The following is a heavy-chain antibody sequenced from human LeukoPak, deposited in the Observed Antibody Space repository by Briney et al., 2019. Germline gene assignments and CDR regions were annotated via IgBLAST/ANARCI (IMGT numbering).Heavy chain of an antibody. CDR2: IYSGGST. Sequence: GGSLRLSCAASGFTVSSNYMSWVRQAPGKGLEWVSVIYSGGSTYYADSVKGRFTISRDNSKNTLYLQMNSLRAEDTAVYYCARVYNRWGYSYGVKGVVPYYFDYWGQGTLVTVSS. CDR3: ARVYNRWGYSYGVKGVVPYYFDY. J-gene: IGHJ4*02. D-gene: IGHD5-18*01. V-gene: IGHV3-66*01. CDR1: GFTVSSNY.